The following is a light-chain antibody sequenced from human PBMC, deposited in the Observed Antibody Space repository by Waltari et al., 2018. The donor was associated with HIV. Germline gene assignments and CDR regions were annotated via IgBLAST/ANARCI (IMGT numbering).Light chain of an antibody. CDR2: DTS. CDR1: TAAVHSCPS. CDR3: LLSYSGARI. V-gene: IGLV7-46*01. Sequence: QAVVTQELSLTVSPGGPVTPTCGSRTAAVHSCPSPYWFQPKPGQAPRTLIFDTSNKPSWTPARFSGSLLGGKAALTLSGAQPEDEAEYYCLLSYSGARIFGGGTKLTVL. J-gene: IGLJ2*01.